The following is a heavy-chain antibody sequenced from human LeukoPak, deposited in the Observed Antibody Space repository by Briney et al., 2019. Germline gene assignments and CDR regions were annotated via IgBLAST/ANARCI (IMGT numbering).Heavy chain of an antibody. V-gene: IGHV3-33*01. D-gene: IGHD1-26*01. J-gene: IGHJ4*02. CDR3: ARVWESGSYYGLLGY. CDR2: IWYDGSNK. CDR1: GFTFSSYG. Sequence: GRSLRLSCAASGFTFSSYGMHWVRQAPGKGLEWVAVIWYDGSNKYYADSVKGRFTISRDNSKNTLYLQMNSLRAEDTAVYYCARVWESGSYYGLLGYWGQGTLVTVSS.